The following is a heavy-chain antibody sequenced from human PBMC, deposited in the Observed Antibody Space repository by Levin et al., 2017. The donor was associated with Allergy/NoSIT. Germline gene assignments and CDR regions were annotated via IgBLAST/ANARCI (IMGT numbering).Heavy chain of an antibody. CDR3: ARDRHNRGSWYFDL. V-gene: IGHV3-53*01. CDR1: GFTVSTNY. CDR2: FYSGGSSGST. Sequence: GGSLRLSCAVSGFTVSTNYMSWVRQAPGKGLEWVSVFYSGGSSGSTFYADSVRGRFTISRDNSKNTLYLQMNSLRAEDTAVYYCARDRHNRGSWYFDLWGRGTLVTVSS. J-gene: IGHJ2*01. D-gene: IGHD3-16*01.